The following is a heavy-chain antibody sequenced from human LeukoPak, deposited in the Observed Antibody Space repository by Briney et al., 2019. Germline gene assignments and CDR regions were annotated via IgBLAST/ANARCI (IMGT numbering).Heavy chain of an antibody. CDR3: ARARRGYSYGLKSYFDY. V-gene: IGHV4-59*01. D-gene: IGHD5-18*01. Sequence: AETLSLTCTVSGGSISSYYWSWIRQPPGKGLEWIGYIYYSGSTNYNPSLKSRVIISVDTSKNQFSLQLSSVTAADTAVYYCARARRGYSYGLKSYFDYWGQGTLVTVSS. CDR1: GGSISSYY. CDR2: IYYSGST. J-gene: IGHJ4*02.